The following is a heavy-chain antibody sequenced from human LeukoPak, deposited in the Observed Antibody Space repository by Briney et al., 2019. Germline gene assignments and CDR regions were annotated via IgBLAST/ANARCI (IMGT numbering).Heavy chain of an antibody. D-gene: IGHD6-6*01. V-gene: IGHV1-2*02. CDR2: INSNSGGT. CDR1: GYTFTDYY. CDR3: ARTSIAARRADFDY. J-gene: IGHJ4*02. Sequence: ASVKVSCTTSGYTFTDYYIHWVRQAPGQGLEWMGWINSNSGGTSYAQKFQGRVTLTRDTPTRTAYMELNRLTSDDTAVYYCARTSIAARRADFDYWGRGTVVTVSS.